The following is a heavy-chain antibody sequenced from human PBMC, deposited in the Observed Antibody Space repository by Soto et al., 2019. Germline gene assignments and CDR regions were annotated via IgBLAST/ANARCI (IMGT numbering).Heavy chain of an antibody. V-gene: IGHV5-51*01. Sequence: GESLKISCTGSGYSFTSYWIGWVRQLPGKGLEWMGIIYPGDSATRYSPSLQGQVTISADKSISTAYLQWSSLKASDTAMYYCARLEYYDILTGYSTPLDIWGQGTMVTVSS. J-gene: IGHJ3*02. CDR2: IYPGDSAT. CDR3: ARLEYYDILTGYSTPLDI. D-gene: IGHD3-9*01. CDR1: GYSFTSYW.